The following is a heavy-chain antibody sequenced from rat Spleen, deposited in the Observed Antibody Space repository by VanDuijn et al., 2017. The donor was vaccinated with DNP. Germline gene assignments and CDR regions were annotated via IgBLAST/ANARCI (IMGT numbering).Heavy chain of an antibody. V-gene: IGHV5-58*01. J-gene: IGHJ2*01. CDR2: ISYDGGRT. Sequence: EVQLVETGGGLVQPGRSLKLSCVASGFTFSSYWMFWVRQAPGKGLEWVASISYDGGRTYYRDSVKGRFTISRDNAKNTLYLQMNSLRSEDMATYYCARWNSGHFDYWGQGVMVPVSS. D-gene: IGHD4-3*01. CDR1: GFTFSSYW. CDR3: ARWNSGHFDY.